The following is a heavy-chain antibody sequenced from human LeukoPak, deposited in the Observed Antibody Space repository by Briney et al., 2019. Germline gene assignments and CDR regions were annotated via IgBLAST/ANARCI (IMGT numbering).Heavy chain of an antibody. CDR3: ARGGYCSSTTCYKVFYYVDV. CDR1: GGSISSYY. Sequence: SETLSLTCTASGGSISSYYWSWIRQPPGKGLEWIGYIYDSGASNYNPSLMSRVTISVDTSKNQFSLKLSSVTAADTAVYYCARGGYCSSTTCYKVFYYVDVWGKGTTVTVSS. D-gene: IGHD2-2*02. J-gene: IGHJ6*03. V-gene: IGHV4-4*09. CDR2: IYDSGAS.